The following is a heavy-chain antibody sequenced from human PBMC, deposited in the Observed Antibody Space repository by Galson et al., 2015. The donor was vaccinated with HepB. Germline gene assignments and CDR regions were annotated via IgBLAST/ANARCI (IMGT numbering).Heavy chain of an antibody. CDR1: GYTFTSYA. D-gene: IGHD6-19*01. J-gene: IGHJ4*02. V-gene: IGHV1-3*01. Sequence: SVKVSCKASGYTFTSYAMHWVRQAPGQRLEWMGWINAGNGNTKYSQKFQGRVTITRDTSASTAYMELSSLRSEDTAVYYCARDHGRDSSGWYYFDYWGQGTLVTVSS. CDR3: ARDHGRDSSGWYYFDY. CDR2: INAGNGNT.